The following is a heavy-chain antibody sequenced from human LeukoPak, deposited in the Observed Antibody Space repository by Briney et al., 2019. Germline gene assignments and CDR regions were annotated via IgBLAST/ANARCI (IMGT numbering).Heavy chain of an antibody. CDR2: ISSSGSTK. CDR1: GFTFRSYE. J-gene: IGHJ5*02. CDR3: AIEGYCSGGTCYTNWFDT. D-gene: IGHD2-15*01. V-gene: IGHV3-48*03. Sequence: GGSLRLSCAASGFTFRSYEMNWVRQAPGKGLEWVSYISSSGSTKYYADSVKGRFAISRDNAQNSLYLQMNSLRDEDTAVYYCAIEGYCSGGTCYTNWFDTWGQGTLVTVSS.